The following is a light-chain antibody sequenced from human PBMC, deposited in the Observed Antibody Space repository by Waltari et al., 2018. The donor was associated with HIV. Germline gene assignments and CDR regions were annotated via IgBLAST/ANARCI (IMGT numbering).Light chain of an antibody. J-gene: IGLJ2*01. Sequence: QSVLTQPPSVSAAPGQKVTISCSGSSSNIGNNYVSWYQQFPGAAPKLLIYENNKRPSGLPDRFSGSKSGTSATLGVTGLQTGDEADYYCGTWDGSLGSGVFGGGTKLTVL. CDR3: GTWDGSLGSGV. CDR2: ENN. V-gene: IGLV1-51*01. CDR1: SSNIGNNY.